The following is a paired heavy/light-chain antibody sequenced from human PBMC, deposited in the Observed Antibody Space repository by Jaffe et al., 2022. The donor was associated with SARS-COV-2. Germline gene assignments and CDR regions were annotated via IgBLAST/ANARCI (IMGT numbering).Heavy chain of an antibody. CDR3: ARVLNVWENCGDCYPDAFDI. V-gene: IGHV4-30-4*01. D-gene: IGHD2-21*02. J-gene: IGHJ3*02. Sequence: QVQLQESGPGLVKPSQTLSLTCTVSGGSISSGDYYWSWIRQPPGKGLEWIGYIYYSGSTYYNPSLKSRVTISVDTSKNQFSLKLSSVTAADTAVYYCARVLNVWENCGDCYPDAFDIWGQGTMVTVSS. CDR2: IYYSGST. CDR1: GGSISSGDYY.
Light chain of an antibody. CDR1: SSNIGSNT. V-gene: IGLV1-44*01. CDR2: SNN. CDR3: AAWDDSLVV. J-gene: IGLJ2*01. Sequence: QSVLTQPPSASGTPGQRVTISCSGSSSNIGSNTVNWYQQLPGTAPKLLIYSNNQRPSGVPDRFSGSKSGTSASLAISGLQSEDEADYYCAAWDDSLVVFGGGTKLTVL.